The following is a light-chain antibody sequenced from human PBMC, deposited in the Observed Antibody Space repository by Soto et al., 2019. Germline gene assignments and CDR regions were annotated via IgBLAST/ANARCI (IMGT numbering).Light chain of an antibody. CDR1: QSISNW. CDR3: QQYHSDST. J-gene: IGKJ1*01. Sequence: DIHMTQSPSTLSGSVGDRVTITCRASQSISNWLAWYQQRPGKAPKLLIYKASSLESGVPSRFIGSGSGTEFTLTISSLQPDDFATYYCQQYHSDSTFGQGTKV. V-gene: IGKV1-5*03. CDR2: KAS.